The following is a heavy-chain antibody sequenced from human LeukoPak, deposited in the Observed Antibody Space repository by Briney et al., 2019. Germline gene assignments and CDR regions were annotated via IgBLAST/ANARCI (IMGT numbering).Heavy chain of an antibody. CDR3: ARVWFGEAHADY. J-gene: IGHJ4*02. CDR2: ISSSSSYI. CDR1: GFTFITYA. D-gene: IGHD3-10*01. Sequence: GGSLRLSCAASGFTFITYAMSWVRQAPGKGLEWVSSISSSSSYIYYADSVKGRFTISRDNAKNSLYLQMNSLRAEDTAVYYCARVWFGEAHADYWGQGTLVTVSS. V-gene: IGHV3-21*01.